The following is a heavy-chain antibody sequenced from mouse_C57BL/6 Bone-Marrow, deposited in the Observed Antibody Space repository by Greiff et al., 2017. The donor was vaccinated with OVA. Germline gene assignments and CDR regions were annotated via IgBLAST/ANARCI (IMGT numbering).Heavy chain of an antibody. D-gene: IGHD4-1*01. CDR3: TTTGTERDY. J-gene: IGHJ2*01. V-gene: IGHV14-4*01. CDR1: GFNIKDDY. Sequence: VQLKESGAELVRPGASVKLSCTASGFNIKDDYMHWVKQRPEQGLEWTGWIDPENGDTEYASKFQGKATITADTSSNTAYLQLSSLTSEDTAVYYCTTTGTERDYWAQGTTLTVSS. CDR2: IDPENGDT.